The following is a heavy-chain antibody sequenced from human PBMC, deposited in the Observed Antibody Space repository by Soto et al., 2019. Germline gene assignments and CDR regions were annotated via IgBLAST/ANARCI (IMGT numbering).Heavy chain of an antibody. CDR2: IYPGDSGT. CDR1: GYIFDTYW. V-gene: IGHV5-51*01. J-gene: IGHJ6*02. CDR3: ASPIAVAGTDGMDV. D-gene: IGHD6-19*01. Sequence: ESLKISCRTSGYIFDTYWIGWVRQTPEKGLEWMGLIYPGDSGTRNNPSLQGQVTISSNKSITTAYLHWSSLKASDTAMYYCASPIAVAGTDGMDVWGQGTTVTVSS.